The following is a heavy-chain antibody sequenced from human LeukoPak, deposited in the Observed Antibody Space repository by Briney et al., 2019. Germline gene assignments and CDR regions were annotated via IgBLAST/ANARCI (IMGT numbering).Heavy chain of an antibody. J-gene: IGHJ4*02. Sequence: GGSLRLSCAASGFTLSSYAMSWVRQAPGKGLEWVSVISGSGGSTYYADSVKGRFTISRDNSKNTLYLQMNSLRAEDTAVYYCVKCRDIVAPFDYWGQGTLVTVSS. V-gene: IGHV3-23*01. CDR1: GFTLSSYA. D-gene: IGHD5-12*01. CDR3: VKCRDIVAPFDY. CDR2: ISGSGGST.